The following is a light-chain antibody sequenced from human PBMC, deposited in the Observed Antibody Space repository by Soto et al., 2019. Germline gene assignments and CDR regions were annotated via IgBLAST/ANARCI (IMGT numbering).Light chain of an antibody. CDR3: QQYDKSPL. Sequence: EIVLTQSPGTLSLSPGERATLSCRASQSVTSSYLAWYQQKPGQAPRLLIYGASNRATGISDRFSGSGSGTDFTLTCSRLEPEDFAVYFCQQYDKSPLFGGGTKVEIK. J-gene: IGKJ4*01. V-gene: IGKV3-20*01. CDR2: GAS. CDR1: QSVTSSY.